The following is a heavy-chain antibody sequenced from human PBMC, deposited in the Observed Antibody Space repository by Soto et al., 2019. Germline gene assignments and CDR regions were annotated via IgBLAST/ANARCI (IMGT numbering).Heavy chain of an antibody. CDR2: ISDDGNTK. CDR1: GFSFSTYA. CDR3: ASSYFYGSGGYYPFDY. J-gene: IGHJ4*02. V-gene: IGHV3-30-3*01. Sequence: QVQLVESGGGVVQPGTSLRLSCAASGFSFSTYAMYWVRQAPGRGLEWVAVISDDGNTKYYADSVKGRFTISRDNSRNTLYLQIYSLRTEDAAVYYCASSYFYGSGGYYPFDYWGQGTLVTVSS. D-gene: IGHD3-22*01.